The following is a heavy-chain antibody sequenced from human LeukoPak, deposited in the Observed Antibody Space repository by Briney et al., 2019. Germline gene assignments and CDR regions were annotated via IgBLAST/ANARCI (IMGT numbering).Heavy chain of an antibody. J-gene: IGHJ4*02. CDR1: GGSFSSSSYY. V-gene: IGHV4-39*01. CDR2: IYYSGST. CDR3: ARQPQRFLEWLLYAEFDY. Sequence: SETLSLTCAVYGGSFSSSSYYWGWIRQPPGKGLELIGSIYYSGSTYYNPSLKSRVTISVDTSKNQFSLKLSSVTAADTAVYYCARQPQRFLEWLLYAEFDYWGQGTLVTVSS. D-gene: IGHD3-3*01.